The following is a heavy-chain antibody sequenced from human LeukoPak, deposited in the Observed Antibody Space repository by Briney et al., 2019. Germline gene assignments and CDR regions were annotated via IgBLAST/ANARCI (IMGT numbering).Heavy chain of an antibody. Sequence: SETLSLTCAVSGGSISSGGYSWSWIRQPPGKGLEWIGYIYHSGSTYYNPSLKSRVSISVDRSKNQFSLKLSSVTAADTAVYYCARDYYDSSGYYYFDYRGQGTLVTVSS. V-gene: IGHV4-30-2*01. J-gene: IGHJ4*02. CDR3: ARDYYDSSGYYYFDY. D-gene: IGHD3-22*01. CDR2: IYHSGST. CDR1: GGSISSGGYS.